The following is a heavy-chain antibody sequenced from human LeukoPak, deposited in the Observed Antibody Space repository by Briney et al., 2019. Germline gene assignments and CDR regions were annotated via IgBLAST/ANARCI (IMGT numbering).Heavy chain of an antibody. V-gene: IGHV4-34*01. D-gene: IGHD3-10*01. Sequence: SETLSLTCAVYGGSFSGYYWSWLRQPPGKGREGIGEINHSGSTNYNLSLTSRVTISVDTSKNQFYLKLSSVTAADTAVYSCARVPYYYGSGSYYNCFHYWGQGTLVTVSS. CDR2: INHSGST. J-gene: IGHJ4*02. CDR1: GGSFSGYY. CDR3: ARVPYYYGSGSYYNCFHY.